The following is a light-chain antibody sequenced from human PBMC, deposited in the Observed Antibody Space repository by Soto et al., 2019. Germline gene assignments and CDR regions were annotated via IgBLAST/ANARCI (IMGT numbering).Light chain of an antibody. J-gene: IGKJ1*01. CDR3: QQYNNWPRT. CDR1: QSVSSN. CDR2: GAS. V-gene: IGKV3-15*01. Sequence: EIVMTQSPATLSMSPGERASLSCRASQSVSSNLAWYQQKPGQAPRLLIYGASTRATGIPARFSGSGSGTEFTLTISSLQSEDFAVYSCQQYNNWPRTFGQGTKVDIK.